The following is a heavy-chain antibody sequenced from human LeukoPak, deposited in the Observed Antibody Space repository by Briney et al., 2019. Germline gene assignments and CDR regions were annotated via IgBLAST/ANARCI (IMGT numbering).Heavy chain of an antibody. J-gene: IGHJ4*02. CDR1: GGSISSYY. D-gene: IGHD3-22*01. V-gene: IGHV4-59*08. CDR2: IYYSGST. CDR3: ARGFYDSSGYSSPFDS. Sequence: PSETLSLTCTVSGGSISSYYWSWIRRPPGKGLEWIGYIYYSGSTNYNPSLKSRVTISVDTSKNQFSLKLSSVTAADTAVYFCARGFYDSSGYSSPFDSWGQGTLVTVSS.